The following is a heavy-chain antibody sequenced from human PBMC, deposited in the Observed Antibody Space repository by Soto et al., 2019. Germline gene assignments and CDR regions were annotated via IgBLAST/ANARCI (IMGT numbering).Heavy chain of an antibody. J-gene: IGHJ3*02. CDR2: INPNSGGT. Sequence: GASVKVSCKASGYTFTGYYMHWVRQAPGQGLEWMGWINPNSGGTIYAQKFQGWVTVTRDTSISTAYMELSRLRSDDTAVYYCARLRVGATQHDAFDIWGQGTMVTVSS. CDR3: ARLRVGATQHDAFDI. CDR1: GYTFTGYY. D-gene: IGHD1-26*01. V-gene: IGHV1-2*04.